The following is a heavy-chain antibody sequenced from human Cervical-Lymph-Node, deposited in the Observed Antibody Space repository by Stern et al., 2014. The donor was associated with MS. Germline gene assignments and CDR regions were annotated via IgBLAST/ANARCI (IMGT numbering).Heavy chain of an antibody. V-gene: IGHV3-11*01. CDR3: VKGGRWLQSAALDS. CDR1: GFNFSDYY. J-gene: IGHJ4*02. Sequence: VQLVESGGALVKPGGSLRLSCAVSGFNFSDYYMTWIRQAPGTGLEWVSYISSSGTTIFYADSVKGRFIISRDNAKKSLYLQMNNLRAEDAAVYYCVKGGRWLQSAALDSWGQGTLVPVSS. D-gene: IGHD5-24*01. CDR2: ISSSGTTI.